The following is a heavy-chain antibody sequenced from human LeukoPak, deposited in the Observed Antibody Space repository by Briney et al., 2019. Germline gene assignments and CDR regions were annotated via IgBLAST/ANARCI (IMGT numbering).Heavy chain of an antibody. Sequence: PGGSLRLSCAASGFTFSSYAMSWVRQAPGKGLEWVSAISGSGGSTYYADSVKGRFTISRDNSKNTLYLQMNSLRAEDTAVYYCARGMIGSGWYRLGYWGQGTLVTVSS. V-gene: IGHV3-23*01. CDR2: ISGSGGST. J-gene: IGHJ4*02. CDR3: ARGMIGSGWYRLGY. CDR1: GFTFSSYA. D-gene: IGHD6-19*01.